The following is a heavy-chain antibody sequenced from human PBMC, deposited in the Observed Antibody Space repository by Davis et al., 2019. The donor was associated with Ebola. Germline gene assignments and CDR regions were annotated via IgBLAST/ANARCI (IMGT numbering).Heavy chain of an antibody. Sequence: PGGSLRLSCVVSGFSFSTYAMNWVRQAPRKGLEWVSVISGNGETTFYADSVKGRFTITRDNAKNTLYLQMKSLRAEDTAIYYCAKFRGTQQLDYWGQGTLVTVSS. CDR3: AKFRGTQQLDY. V-gene: IGHV3-23*01. D-gene: IGHD1-1*01. CDR1: GFSFSTYA. J-gene: IGHJ4*02. CDR2: ISGNGETT.